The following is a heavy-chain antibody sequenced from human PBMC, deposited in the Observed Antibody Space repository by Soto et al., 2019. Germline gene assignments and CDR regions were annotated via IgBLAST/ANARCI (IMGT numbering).Heavy chain of an antibody. CDR2: IYYSGST. J-gene: IGHJ2*01. D-gene: IGHD6-13*01. CDR3: VRWAGIAAAGTQNYWYFDL. V-gene: IGHV4-39*01. Sequence: SETLSLTCTVSGGSISSSSYYWGWIRQPPGKGLEWIGSIYYSGSTYYNPSLKSRVTISVDTSKNQFSLKLSSVTAADTAVYYCVRWAGIAAAGTQNYWYFDLWGRGTLVTVSS. CDR1: GGSISSSSYY.